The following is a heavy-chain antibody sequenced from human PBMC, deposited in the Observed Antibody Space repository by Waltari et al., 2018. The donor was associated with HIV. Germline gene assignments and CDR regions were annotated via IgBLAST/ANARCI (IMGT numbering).Heavy chain of an antibody. D-gene: IGHD5-18*01. Sequence: QVQLQESGPGLVKPSQTLSLTCTVSGGSISSGSYYWSWIRQPAGKGLEWIGRIYTSGSTNYNPSLKSRVTISVDTSKNQFYLKLSSVTAADTAVYYCARRGIQLWFYAFDIWGQGTMVTVSS. CDR1: GGSISSGSYY. J-gene: IGHJ3*02. V-gene: IGHV4-61*02. CDR2: IYTSGST. CDR3: ARRGIQLWFYAFDI.